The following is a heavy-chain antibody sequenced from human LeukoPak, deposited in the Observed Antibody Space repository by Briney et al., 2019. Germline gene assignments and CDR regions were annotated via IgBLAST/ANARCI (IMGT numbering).Heavy chain of an antibody. V-gene: IGHV3-23*01. CDR2: ISGSGGST. CDR3: AKVTHTFKYYYMDV. J-gene: IGHJ6*03. CDR1: GFTFSSYA. Sequence: TGGSLRLSCAAFGFTFSSYAMSWVRQAPGKGLEWVSAISGSGGSTYYADSVKGRFTISRDNSKNTLYLQMNSLRAEDTAVYYCAKVTHTFKYYYMDVWGKGTTVTVSS. D-gene: IGHD3-3*02.